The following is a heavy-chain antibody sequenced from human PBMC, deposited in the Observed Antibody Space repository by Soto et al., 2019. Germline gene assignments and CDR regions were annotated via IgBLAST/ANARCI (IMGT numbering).Heavy chain of an antibody. Sequence: QVQLVESGGGVVQPGRSLRLSCAASGFTFSSYAMHWVRQAPGKGLEWVAVISYDGSNKYYADSVKGRFTISRDNSKNTLYLQMNSLRAEDTAVYYCARDKGTTYYYDGMDVWGQGTTVTVSS. CDR1: GFTFSSYA. D-gene: IGHD4-17*01. V-gene: IGHV3-30-3*01. CDR3: ARDKGTTYYYDGMDV. CDR2: ISYDGSNK. J-gene: IGHJ6*02.